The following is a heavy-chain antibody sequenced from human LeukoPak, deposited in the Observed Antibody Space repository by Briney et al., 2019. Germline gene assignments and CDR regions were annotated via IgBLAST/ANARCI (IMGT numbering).Heavy chain of an antibody. J-gene: IGHJ4*02. D-gene: IGHD6-13*01. V-gene: IGHV3-23*01. CDR1: GITFSSYA. CDR3: ARQGNIAAAGIDY. CDR2: ISGSGSST. Sequence: PGGSLRLSCAAAGITFSSYAMSWVRQAPGKGLEWVSAISGSGSSTYYADSVKGRFTISRDNSKNTLYLQMNSLRASDTAMYYCARQGNIAAAGIDYWGQGTLVTVSS.